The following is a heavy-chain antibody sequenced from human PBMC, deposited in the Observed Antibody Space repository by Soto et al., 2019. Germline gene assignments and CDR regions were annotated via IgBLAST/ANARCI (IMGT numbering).Heavy chain of an antibody. D-gene: IGHD6-13*01. CDR3: ARVEGAARPRWYNCFDP. V-gene: IGHV1-8*01. CDR2: MNPNSGET. Sequence: QEQLVQSGAEVKKPGASVKVSCKTSGYTFTDYDINCVRQATGQGLEWIGWMNPNSGETGYAQKFQGRVTMPRSASISTASLELSSLRSEDRAVYYWARVEGAARPRWYNCFDPWGQGTLVTVSS. CDR1: GYTFTDYD. J-gene: IGHJ5*02.